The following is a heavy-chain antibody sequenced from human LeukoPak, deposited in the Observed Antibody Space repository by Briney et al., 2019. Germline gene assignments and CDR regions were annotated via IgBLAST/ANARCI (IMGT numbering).Heavy chain of an antibody. D-gene: IGHD2-21*02. V-gene: IGHV1-69*01. Sequence: ASVKVSCKASGGTFSSYAISWVRQAPGQGLEWMGGIIPIFGTANYAQKFQGRVTITADESTSTAYMELSSLRSEDTAVYYCAPALIDCGGDCYSDYWGQGTLVTVSS. CDR3: APALIDCGGDCYSDY. CDR2: IIPIFGTA. CDR1: GGTFSSYA. J-gene: IGHJ4*02.